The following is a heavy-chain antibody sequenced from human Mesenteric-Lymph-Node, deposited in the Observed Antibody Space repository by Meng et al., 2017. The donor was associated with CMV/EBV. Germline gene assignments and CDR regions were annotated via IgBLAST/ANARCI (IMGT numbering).Heavy chain of an antibody. CDR1: GFTFSSYS. Sequence: GESLKISCAASGFTFSSYSMNWVRQAPGKGLEWVSSISSSSSYIYYADSVKGRFTISRDNAKNTLYLQMNSLRAEDTAVYYCASQSIAYYYYYGMDGWGQGTTVTVSS. CDR3: ASQSIAYYYYYGMDG. CDR2: ISSSSSYI. V-gene: IGHV3-21*01. J-gene: IGHJ6*02.